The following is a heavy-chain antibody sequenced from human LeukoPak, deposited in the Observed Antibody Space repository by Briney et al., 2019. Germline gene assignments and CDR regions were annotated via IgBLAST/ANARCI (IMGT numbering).Heavy chain of an antibody. D-gene: IGHD4-17*01. Sequence: GGSLRLSCAASGFTFSSYCMSWVRQAPGKGLEWVANIKQDGSEKYYVDSVKGRFTISGDNAKNSLYLQMNSLRAEDTAVYYCARVRGDYWISGYYFDYWGQGTLVTVSS. CDR1: GFTFSSYC. J-gene: IGHJ4*02. CDR2: IKQDGSEK. CDR3: ARVRGDYWISGYYFDY. V-gene: IGHV3-7*03.